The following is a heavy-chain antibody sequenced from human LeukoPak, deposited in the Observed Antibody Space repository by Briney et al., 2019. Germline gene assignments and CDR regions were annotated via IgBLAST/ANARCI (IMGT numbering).Heavy chain of an antibody. Sequence: GGSLRLSCTASGFTFGDYAMSWFRQAPGKGLEWVGFIRSKAYGGTTEYAASVKGRFTISRDDSKSIAYLQMNSLKTEDTAVYYCTRPLWFGNAPPIYYYYGMDVWGQGTTVTVSS. CDR1: GFTFGDYA. J-gene: IGHJ6*02. CDR2: IRSKAYGGTT. CDR3: TRPLWFGNAPPIYYYYGMDV. D-gene: IGHD3-10*01. V-gene: IGHV3-49*03.